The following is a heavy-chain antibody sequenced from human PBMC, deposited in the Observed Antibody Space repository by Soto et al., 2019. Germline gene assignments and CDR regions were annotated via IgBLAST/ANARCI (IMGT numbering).Heavy chain of an antibody. CDR3: ARHPYGDFDIMDV. Sequence: GESLKISCQGSGYSFTNYWIGWVRQMPGKGLEWMGIIYPGDSDTRYSPSFQGQVTFSADKSISTAYVQWSSLKASDTAMYYCARHPYGDFDIMDVWGQVTTVTVSS. V-gene: IGHV5-51*01. J-gene: IGHJ6*02. CDR1: GYSFTNYW. D-gene: IGHD4-17*01. CDR2: IYPGDSDT.